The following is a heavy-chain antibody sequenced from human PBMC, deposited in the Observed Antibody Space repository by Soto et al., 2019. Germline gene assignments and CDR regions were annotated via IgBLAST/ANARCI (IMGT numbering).Heavy chain of an antibody. CDR3: ARERYYDSSGYLHTPFDY. CDR1: GGTFNSYT. J-gene: IGHJ4*02. D-gene: IGHD3-22*01. Sequence: QVQLVQSGAEVKKPGSSVKVSCKASGGTFNSYTISWVRQAPGQGLEWMGRIIPILGIANYAQKFQGRVTITADKSTSTAYMELSSLRSEDTAVYYCARERYYDSSGYLHTPFDYWGQGTLVTVSS. V-gene: IGHV1-69*08. CDR2: IIPILGIA.